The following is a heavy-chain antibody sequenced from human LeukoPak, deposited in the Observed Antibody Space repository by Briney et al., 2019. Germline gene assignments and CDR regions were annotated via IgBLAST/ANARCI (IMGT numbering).Heavy chain of an antibody. V-gene: IGHV3-23*01. J-gene: IGHJ4*02. Sequence: PGGSLRLSCAVSGITLSNYSMSWVRQAPGRGLEWVAGISGSGGGTNYADSVKGRFTISRDNPKNTLYLQMNSLRAEDTAVYFCAKRGIVIRAVLVVGFHKEAYFFDCWGQGALVTVSS. CDR2: ISGSGGGT. D-gene: IGHD3-16*01. CDR3: AKRGIVIRAVLVVGFHKEAYFFDC. CDR1: GITLSNYS.